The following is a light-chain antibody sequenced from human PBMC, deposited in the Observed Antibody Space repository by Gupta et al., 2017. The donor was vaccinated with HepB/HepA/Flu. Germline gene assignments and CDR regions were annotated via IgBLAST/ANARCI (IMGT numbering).Light chain of an antibody. CDR2: DVT. Sequence: QSALTQPPSVSGSPGHSVTISCTGTSSGIGTYNRVSWYQQPPGTAPKLIIYDVTKRPSGVPDRFSGSKSDNTASLTISGLQAEDEAEYYCNSYTNNFTLVFGGGTKLTVL. CDR3: NSYTNNFTLV. J-gene: IGLJ3*02. CDR1: SSGIGTYNR. V-gene: IGLV2-18*02.